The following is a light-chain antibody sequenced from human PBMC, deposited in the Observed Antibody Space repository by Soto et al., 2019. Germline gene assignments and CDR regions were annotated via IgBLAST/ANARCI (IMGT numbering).Light chain of an antibody. V-gene: IGKV3-11*01. CDR3: QQRSNWPST. Sequence: EIVLTQSPATVSLSPGERATLSCRASQSVSSYLAWYQQKPGQAPRLLIYDASNRATGTPARFGGSGSGTDFSLTISSLEPEDFAVYYCQQRSNWPSTFGQGTKVDI. CDR2: DAS. J-gene: IGKJ1*01. CDR1: QSVSSY.